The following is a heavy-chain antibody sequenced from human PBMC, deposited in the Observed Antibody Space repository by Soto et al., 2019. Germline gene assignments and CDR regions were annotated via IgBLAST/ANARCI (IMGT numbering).Heavy chain of an antibody. D-gene: IGHD1-20*01. J-gene: IGHJ4*02. CDR2: IYYSGST. V-gene: IGHV4-30-4*01. Sequence: PSETLSLTCTVSGGSISSGDYYWSWIRQPPGKGLEWIGYIYYSGSTYYNPSLKSRVTISVDTSKNQFSLKLSSVTAADTAVYYCAREGTDLTGPLAYWGQGTLVTVSS. CDR3: AREGTDLTGPLAY. CDR1: GGSISSGDYY.